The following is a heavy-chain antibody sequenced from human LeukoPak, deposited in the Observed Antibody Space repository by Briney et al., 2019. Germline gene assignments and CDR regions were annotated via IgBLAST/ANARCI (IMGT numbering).Heavy chain of an antibody. CDR3: AKDFQGQIPDAFDV. Sequence: PGGSLRLSCAASGFTFTNYVMTWVRQAPGKGLEWVSGISGNGFTTFYADSVRGRFTISGDNSKNTIYLQMNSLRAEDTAVYYCAKDFQGQIPDAFDVWGQGTMVTVSS. D-gene: IGHD2-21*01. J-gene: IGHJ3*01. CDR1: GFTFTNYV. V-gene: IGHV3-23*01. CDR2: ISGNGFTT.